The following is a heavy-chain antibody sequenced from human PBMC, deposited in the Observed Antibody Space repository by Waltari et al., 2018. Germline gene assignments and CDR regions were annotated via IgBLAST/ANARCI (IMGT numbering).Heavy chain of an antibody. D-gene: IGHD2-21*01. V-gene: IGHV5-51*01. CDR2: IYPGDSDT. CDR1: GYSFINYW. J-gene: IGHJ3*02. Sequence: EVQLVQSGAGVKEPGEFLKISCKGSGYSFINYWIAWVRQMPGKGLEWMGAIYPGDSDTRYSPSFHGQVTISADKSINTAYLQWSTLKASDTAIYYCARRGYCGGDCYIDIWGQGTMVTVSS. CDR3: ARRGYCGGDCYIDI.